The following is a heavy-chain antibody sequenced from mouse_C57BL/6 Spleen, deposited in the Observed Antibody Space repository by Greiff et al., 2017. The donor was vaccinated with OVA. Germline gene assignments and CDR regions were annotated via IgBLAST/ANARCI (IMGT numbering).Heavy chain of an antibody. CDR2: IYPGDGDT. V-gene: IGHV1-82*01. CDR3: APFYYDYYGVAY. J-gene: IGHJ3*01. Sequence: VQLQQSGPELVKPGASVKISCKASGYAFSSSWMNWVKQRPGKGLEWIGRIYPGDGDTNYNGKFKGKATLTADKSSNTAYMQRSILTSEDSAVYFCAPFYYDYYGVAYWGQGSLVTVSA. CDR1: GYAFSSSW. D-gene: IGHD2-4*01.